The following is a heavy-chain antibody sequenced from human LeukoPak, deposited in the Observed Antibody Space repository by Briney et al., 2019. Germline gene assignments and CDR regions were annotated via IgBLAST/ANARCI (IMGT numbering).Heavy chain of an antibody. V-gene: IGHV1-8*01. Sequence: ASVKVSCKASGYTFTSYDINWVRQATGQGLEWMGWMNPNSGNTGYAQKFQGRVTMTRNTSISTAYMELSSLRSEDTAVYYCARGVTIFGVVMDYYYYMDVWGKGTTVTVSS. CDR2: MNPNSGNT. J-gene: IGHJ6*03. CDR3: ARGVTIFGVVMDYYYYMDV. D-gene: IGHD3-3*01. CDR1: GYTFTSYD.